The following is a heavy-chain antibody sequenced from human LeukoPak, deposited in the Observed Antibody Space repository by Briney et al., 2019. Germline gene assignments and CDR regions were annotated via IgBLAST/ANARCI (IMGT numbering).Heavy chain of an antibody. V-gene: IGHV3-30*02. CDR3: AKDPAVAGEYFDY. Sequence: GGSLRLSCAASGFTFSSYGMHWVRHAPGKGLEWVAFIRYDGSNKYYADSVKGRFTISRDNSKNTLYLQMNSLRAEDTAVYYCAKDPAVAGEYFDYWGQGTLVTVSS. D-gene: IGHD6-19*01. CDR1: GFTFSSYG. CDR2: IRYDGSNK. J-gene: IGHJ4*02.